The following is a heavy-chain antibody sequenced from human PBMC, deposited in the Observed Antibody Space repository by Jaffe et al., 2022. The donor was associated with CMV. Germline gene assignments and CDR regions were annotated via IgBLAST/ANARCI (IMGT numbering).Heavy chain of an antibody. CDR3: AKDASESGDYSNWFDP. J-gene: IGHJ5*02. CDR2: ISYDGSNK. CDR1: GFTFSSYG. D-gene: IGHD4-17*01. Sequence: QVQLVESGGGVVQPGRSLRLSCAASGFTFSSYGMHWVRQAPGKGLEWVAVISYDGSNKYYADSVKGRFTISRDNSKNTLYLQMNSLRAEDTAVYYCAKDASESGDYSNWFDPWGQGTLVTVSS. V-gene: IGHV3-30*18.